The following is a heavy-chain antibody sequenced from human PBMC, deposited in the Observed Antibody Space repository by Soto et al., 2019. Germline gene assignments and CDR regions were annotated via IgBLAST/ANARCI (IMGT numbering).Heavy chain of an antibody. CDR2: IDWDDDK. D-gene: IGHD2-2*01. CDR3: ARTLYSTAVNNWFDP. J-gene: IGHJ5*02. Sequence: SGPTLVNPTQTLTLTCTFSGFSLSTSGMCVSWIRQPPGKALEWLALIDWDDDKYYSTSLKTRLTISKDTSKNQVVLTMTNMDPVDTATYYCARTLYSTAVNNWFDPWGQGTLVTVSS. CDR1: GFSLSTSGMC. V-gene: IGHV2-70*01.